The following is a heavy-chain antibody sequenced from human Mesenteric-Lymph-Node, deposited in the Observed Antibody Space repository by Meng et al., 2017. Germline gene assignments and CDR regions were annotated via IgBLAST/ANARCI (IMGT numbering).Heavy chain of an antibody. CDR2: IIPIFGTA. CDR3: ARWGPNSSGWGYYYYYYGMDV. CDR1: GYTFTSYA. V-gene: IGHV1-69*06. Sequence: SVKVSCKASGYTFTSYAISWVRQAPGQGLEWMGGIIPIFGTANYAQKFQGRVTITADKSTSTAYMELSSLRSEDTAVYYCARWGPNSSGWGYYYYYYGMDVWGQGTTVTVSS. J-gene: IGHJ6*02. D-gene: IGHD6-19*01.